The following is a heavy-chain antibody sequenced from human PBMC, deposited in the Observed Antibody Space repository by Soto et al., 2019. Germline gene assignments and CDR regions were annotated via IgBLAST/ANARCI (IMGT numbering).Heavy chain of an antibody. CDR1: GFTFRSYA. V-gene: IGHV3-30*04. CDR3: ARSRSGAVADSFDF. CDR2: ISRHGSNK. Sequence: GGSLRLSCAASGFTFRSYAIHWVRQAPGKGLEWVAVISRHGSNKYYVDSVKGRFTISRDNSKDTVYLQMNSLRDEDSAMFYCARSRSGAVADSFDFWGQGTLVTVSS. D-gene: IGHD3-10*01. J-gene: IGHJ4*02.